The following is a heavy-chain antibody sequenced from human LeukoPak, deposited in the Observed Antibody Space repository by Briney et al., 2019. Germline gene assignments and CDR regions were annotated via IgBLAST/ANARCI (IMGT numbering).Heavy chain of an antibody. D-gene: IGHD4-17*01. Sequence: SVKVSCKASGYTFTSYAISWVRQAPGQGLEWMGGIIPIFGTANYAQKFQGRVTITTDESTSTAYMELSSLRSEDTAVYYCAREGGDYAGWFDPWGQGTLVTVSS. CDR1: GYTFTSYA. CDR2: IIPIFGTA. V-gene: IGHV1-69*05. CDR3: AREGGDYAGWFDP. J-gene: IGHJ5*02.